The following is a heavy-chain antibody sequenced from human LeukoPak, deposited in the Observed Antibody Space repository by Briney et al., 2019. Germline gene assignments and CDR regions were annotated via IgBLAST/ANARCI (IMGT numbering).Heavy chain of an antibody. J-gene: IGHJ3*02. CDR3: ARDSPVPTI. CDR2: IYHTGST. CDR1: GGSISSYY. V-gene: IGHV4-59*01. Sequence: SETLSLTCTVSGGSISSYYWSWIRQPPGKGLEWIGYIYHTGSTNYNPSLKSRVTISVDTSKNQFSLNLSSVTAADTAVYYCARDSPVPTIWGQGTMVTVSS.